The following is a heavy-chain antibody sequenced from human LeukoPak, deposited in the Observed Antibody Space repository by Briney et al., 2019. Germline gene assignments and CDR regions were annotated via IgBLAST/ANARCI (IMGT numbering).Heavy chain of an antibody. V-gene: IGHV3-23*01. CDR1: GFTFTNYA. J-gene: IGHJ4*02. CDR3: AKERSDSNDYYNFDY. CDR2: ISGSGDGT. D-gene: IGHD3-22*01. Sequence: GGSLRLSCAASGFTFTNYAMTWVRQGPGKRLEWVSGISGSGDGTEYAGSVRGRFTISRDNSKNTVYLQMNSLRAEDTAMYYCAKERSDSNDYYNFDYWGQGTLVTVSS.